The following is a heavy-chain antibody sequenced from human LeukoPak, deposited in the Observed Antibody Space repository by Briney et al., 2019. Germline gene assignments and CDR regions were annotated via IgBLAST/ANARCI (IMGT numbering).Heavy chain of an antibody. CDR2: ISSSTTYI. Sequence: GGSLRLSCAASGFTFSSHSMNWVRQAPGKGLEWVSSISSSTTYIYYADSVKGRFTISRDNAKNSLYLQMNSLRAEDTAVYYCARDLIGYSSGWYDYWGQGTLVTVSS. D-gene: IGHD6-19*01. V-gene: IGHV3-21*04. CDR1: GFTFSSHS. J-gene: IGHJ4*02. CDR3: ARDLIGYSSGWYDY.